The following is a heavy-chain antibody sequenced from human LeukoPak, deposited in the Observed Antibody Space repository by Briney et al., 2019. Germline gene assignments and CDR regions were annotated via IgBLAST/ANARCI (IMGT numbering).Heavy chain of an antibody. D-gene: IGHD3-16*02. J-gene: IGHJ3*02. Sequence: ASVKASCKASGYTFTSYAMNWVRQAPGQGLEWMGWINTNTGNPTYAQGFTGRFVFSLDTSVSTAYLQISSLKAEDTAVYYCAGGEYYDYVWGSYRPDAFDIWGQGTMVTVSS. V-gene: IGHV7-4-1*02. CDR3: AGGEYYDYVWGSYRPDAFDI. CDR1: GYTFTSYA. CDR2: INTNTGNP.